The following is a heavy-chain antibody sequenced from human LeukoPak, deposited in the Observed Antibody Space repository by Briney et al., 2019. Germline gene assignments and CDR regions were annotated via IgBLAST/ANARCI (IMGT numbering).Heavy chain of an antibody. J-gene: IGHJ6*02. Sequence: EGSQRLSCTASGFRFSNYAMNWVRQAPGKGLEWVSVISGGGSSTNYADSVKGRFTISRENSKNTLYLQMNSLRAEDTAVYYCAKDLAIGVGELFNVWGQGTTVTVSS. CDR3: AKDLAIGVGELFNV. CDR2: ISGGGSST. V-gene: IGHV3-23*01. CDR1: GFRFSNYA. D-gene: IGHD3-10*01.